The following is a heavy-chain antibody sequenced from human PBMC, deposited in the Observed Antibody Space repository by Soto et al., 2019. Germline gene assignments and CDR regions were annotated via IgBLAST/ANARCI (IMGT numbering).Heavy chain of an antibody. Sequence: QLQLQESGPGLVKPSETLPLTCTVSGGSVSSSSYYWGWIRQPPGQGLEWIGSIYYSGSTYYNPPLKSRVTISVDTSKNQFSLKLSSVTAADTAVYYCARHPHHYYYYMDVWGKGTTVTVSS. V-gene: IGHV4-39*01. CDR2: IYYSGST. CDR3: ARHPHHYYYYMDV. CDR1: GGSVSSSSYY. J-gene: IGHJ6*03.